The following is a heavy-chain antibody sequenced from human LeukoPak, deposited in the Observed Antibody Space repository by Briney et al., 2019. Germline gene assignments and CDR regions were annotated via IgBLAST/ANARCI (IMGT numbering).Heavy chain of an antibody. V-gene: IGHV1-2*02. J-gene: IGHJ4*02. Sequence: ASVKVSCKASGYTFTSYGISWVRQAPGRGLEWMGWINPNSGGTNYAQKFQGRVTMTRDTSISTAYMELSRLRSDDTAVYYCARGPGGLYGFHYWGQGTLVTVSS. D-gene: IGHD3-10*01. CDR3: ARGPGGLYGFHY. CDR1: GYTFTSYG. CDR2: INPNSGGT.